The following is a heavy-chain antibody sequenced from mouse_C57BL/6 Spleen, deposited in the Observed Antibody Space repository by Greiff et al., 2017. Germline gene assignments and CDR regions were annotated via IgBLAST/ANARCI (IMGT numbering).Heavy chain of an antibody. CDR3: AYSNLAY. CDR1: GYTFTSYW. V-gene: IGHV1-69*01. Sequence: QVQLQQPGAELVMPGASVKLSCKASGYTFTSYWMHWVKQRPGQGLEWIGEIDPSDSYTNYNQKFKGKSTLTVDKSSSTAYMQLSSLTSEDSAVDYCAYSNLAYWGQGTLVTVSA. CDR2: IDPSDSYT. J-gene: IGHJ3*01. D-gene: IGHD2-5*01.